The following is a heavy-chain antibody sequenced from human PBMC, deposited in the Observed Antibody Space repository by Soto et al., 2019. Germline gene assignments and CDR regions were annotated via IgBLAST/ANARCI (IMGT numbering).Heavy chain of an antibody. CDR1: GGSISSYY. J-gene: IGHJ5*02. V-gene: IGHV4-59*01. Sequence: TLSLTCTVSGGSISSYYWSWIRQPPGKGLEWIGYIYYSGSTNYNPSLKSRVTISVDTSKNQFSLKLSSVTAADTAVYYCARAYGDYDWFDPWGQGTLVTVSS. D-gene: IGHD4-17*01. CDR3: ARAYGDYDWFDP. CDR2: IYYSGST.